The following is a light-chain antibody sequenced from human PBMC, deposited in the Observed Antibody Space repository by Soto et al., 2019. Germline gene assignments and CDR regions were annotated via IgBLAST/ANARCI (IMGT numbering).Light chain of an antibody. Sequence: IVMTQSPGTLSLSPGERATLSCRASQSVRNNYLVWYQQRPGQPPRFLMYDVSTRAAGIPDRFSGSGSGTDFTLTISRLEPEDFAVYYCQQYGSTPLTFGGGTKVEIE. CDR1: QSVRNNY. J-gene: IGKJ4*01. CDR3: QQYGSTPLT. CDR2: DVS. V-gene: IGKV3-20*01.